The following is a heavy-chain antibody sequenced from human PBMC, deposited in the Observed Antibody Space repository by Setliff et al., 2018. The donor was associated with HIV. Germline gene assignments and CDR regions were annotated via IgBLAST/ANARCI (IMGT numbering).Heavy chain of an antibody. D-gene: IGHD1-26*01. Sequence: SETLSLTCTVSGGSISTYYWNWIRQPPGKGLEWIGYIYSSGSTNYNPFLKSRVTISVDTSKNQLSLKLSSVTAADTAVYYCARAGRGSGRYVYSFDYWGQGSLVTVSS. CDR1: GGSISTYY. V-gene: IGHV4-4*08. CDR3: ARAGRGSGRYVYSFDY. CDR2: IYSSGST. J-gene: IGHJ4*02.